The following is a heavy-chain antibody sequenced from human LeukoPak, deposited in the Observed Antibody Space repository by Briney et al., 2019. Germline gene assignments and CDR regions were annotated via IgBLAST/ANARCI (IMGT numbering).Heavy chain of an antibody. D-gene: IGHD3-10*01. CDR3: ARLGFGELDNWFDP. CDR2: IYYSGST. J-gene: IGHJ5*02. Sequence: KTSETLSLTCTVSGGSISSSSYYWGWIRQPPGKGLEWIGSIYYSGSTYYNPSLKSRVTISVDTSKNQFSLKLSSVTAADTAVYYCARLGFGELDNWFDPWGQGTLVTVSS. V-gene: IGHV4-39*01. CDR1: GGSISSSSYY.